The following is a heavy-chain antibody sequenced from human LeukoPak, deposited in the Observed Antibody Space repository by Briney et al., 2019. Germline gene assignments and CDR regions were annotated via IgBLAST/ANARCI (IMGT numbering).Heavy chain of an antibody. J-gene: IGHJ4*02. CDR1: GGTFSSYA. CDR2: IIPIFGTA. Sequence: SVKVSCKASGGTFSSYAISWVRQAPGQGLEWMGGIIPIFGTANYAQKFQGRVTITTDETTSTAYMELSSLRSEDTAVYYCARGMGGDYIFDYWGQGTLVTVSS. V-gene: IGHV1-69*05. D-gene: IGHD4-17*01. CDR3: ARGMGGDYIFDY.